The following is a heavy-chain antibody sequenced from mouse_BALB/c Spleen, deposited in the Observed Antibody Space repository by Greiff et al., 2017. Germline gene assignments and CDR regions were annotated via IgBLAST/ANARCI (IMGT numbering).Heavy chain of an antibody. Sequence: VQLQQSGAELVKPGASVKLSCTASGFNIKDTYMHWVKQRPEQGLEWIGRIDPANGNTKYDPKFQGKATITADTSSNTAYLQLSSLTSEDTAVYYCARRRPSDYWGQGTTLTVAS. CDR3: ARRRPSDY. D-gene: IGHD1-2*01. CDR2: IDPANGNT. J-gene: IGHJ2*01. V-gene: IGHV14-3*02. CDR1: GFNIKDTY.